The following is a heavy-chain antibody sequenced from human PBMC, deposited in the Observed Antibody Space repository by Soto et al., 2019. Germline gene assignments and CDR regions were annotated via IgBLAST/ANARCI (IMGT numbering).Heavy chain of an antibody. Sequence: EVQLLESGGALVQPGESLRLSCAASGFTFSFCAMSWVRQAPGKGLEWVSSMRGSNGDTYYADSVKGRFTISRDNSKNTLYLQMNSLRVEDTALYYCVKGHSDSYSYFDYWGQGALVTVSS. D-gene: IGHD3-22*01. CDR3: VKGHSDSYSYFDY. J-gene: IGHJ4*02. V-gene: IGHV3-23*01. CDR2: MRGSNGDT. CDR1: GFTFSFCA.